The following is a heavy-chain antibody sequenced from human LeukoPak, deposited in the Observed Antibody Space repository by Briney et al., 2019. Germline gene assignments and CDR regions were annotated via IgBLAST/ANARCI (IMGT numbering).Heavy chain of an antibody. V-gene: IGHV3-66*01. J-gene: IGHJ3*02. D-gene: IGHD3-10*01. CDR1: GFTVSCNY. CDR3: ARRWFGEDDAFDI. CDR2: IYSGGST. Sequence: GGSLRLSCAASGFTVSCNYMSWVRQAPGKGLEWVSVIYSGGSTYYADSVKGRFTISRDNSKNTLYLQMNSLRAEDTAVYYCARRWFGEDDAFDIWGQGTMVTVSS.